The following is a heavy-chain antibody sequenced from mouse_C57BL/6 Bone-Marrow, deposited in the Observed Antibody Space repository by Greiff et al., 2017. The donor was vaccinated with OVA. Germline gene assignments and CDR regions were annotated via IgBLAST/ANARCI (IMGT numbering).Heavy chain of an antibody. Sequence: EVQLVESGGGLVQPGGSLKLSCAASGFTFSDYYMYWVRQTPEKRLEWVAYISNGGGSTYYPDTVKGRFTISRDNAKNTLYLQMSRLKSEDTAMYYCARQRGSDGNYHFDYWGQGTTLTVSS. CDR2: ISNGGGST. D-gene: IGHD2-1*01. V-gene: IGHV5-12*01. CDR3: ARQRGSDGNYHFDY. CDR1: GFTFSDYY. J-gene: IGHJ2*01.